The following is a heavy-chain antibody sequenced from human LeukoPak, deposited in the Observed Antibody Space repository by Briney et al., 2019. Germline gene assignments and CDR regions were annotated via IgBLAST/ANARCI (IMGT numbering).Heavy chain of an antibody. CDR3: AKVAKGKIAVAGTDI. CDR1: GFTFSTYG. V-gene: IGHV3-23*01. Sequence: GGSLRLSCAASGFTFSTYGMSWVRQAPGKGLEWVSAISGSGDATYYTESVKGRFTISRDNSRDTLSLQMNSLRAEDTAVYYCAKVAKGKIAVAGTDIWGQGTMVTVSS. D-gene: IGHD6-19*01. CDR2: ISGSGDAT. J-gene: IGHJ3*02.